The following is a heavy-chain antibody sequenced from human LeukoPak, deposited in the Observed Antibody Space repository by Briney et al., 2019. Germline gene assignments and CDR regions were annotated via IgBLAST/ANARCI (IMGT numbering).Heavy chain of an antibody. Sequence: GASVKVSCKTSGYTFSDFYIHWVRQAPGQGLEWMGWINPKTGGTTYSQKFKGRVTMTRDTSLNTAHMEVTGLTFGDTAVYYCAREWGPNYVQGWFDPWGQGTLVSVSS. V-gene: IGHV1-2*02. CDR1: GYTFSDFY. CDR3: AREWGPNYVQGWFDP. D-gene: IGHD3-10*02. J-gene: IGHJ5*02. CDR2: INPKTGGT.